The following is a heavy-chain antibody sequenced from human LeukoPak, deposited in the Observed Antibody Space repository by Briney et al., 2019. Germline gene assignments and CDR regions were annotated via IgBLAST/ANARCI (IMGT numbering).Heavy chain of an antibody. CDR2: ISWNSGSI. J-gene: IGHJ3*02. CDR1: GFTFDDYA. Sequence: GGSLRLSCAASGFTFDDYAMHWVRQAPGKGLEWVSGISWNSGSIGYADSVKGRSTISRDNAKNSLYLQMNSLRAEDTALYYCAKDKGRFSSRWFDAFDIWGQGTMVTVSS. CDR3: AKDKGRFSSRWFDAFDI. V-gene: IGHV3-9*01. D-gene: IGHD4-23*01.